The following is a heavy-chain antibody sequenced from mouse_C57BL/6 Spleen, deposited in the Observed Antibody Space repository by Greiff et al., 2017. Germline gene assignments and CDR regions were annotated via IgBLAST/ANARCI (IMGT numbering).Heavy chain of an antibody. CDR3: ARDYDEELVWGDY. J-gene: IGHJ4*01. CDR2: IWTGGGT. CDR1: GFSLTSCA. D-gene: IGHD2-4*01. V-gene: IGHV2-9-1*01. Sequence: QVQLKESGPGLVAPSPSLSLTCTVSGFSLTSCAISWVRQPPGKGLEWLGVIWTGGGTNYNSALKSRLSISKDNSKSQVFLKMNSLQTDDTARYYCARDYDEELVWGDYWGQGTSVTVSS.